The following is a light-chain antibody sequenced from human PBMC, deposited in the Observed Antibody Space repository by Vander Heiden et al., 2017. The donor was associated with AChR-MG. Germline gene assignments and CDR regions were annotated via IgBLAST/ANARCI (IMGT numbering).Light chain of an antibody. J-gene: IGLJ2*01. CDR1: NIGSKI. V-gene: IGLV3-21*03. Sequence: SSVLTQPPSVSVAPGKTATIPCGGSNIGSKIVHWYQQRPGQAPVVVVYDDSDRPSGIPERFSGSNSGNTATLTISRVEAGDEADYYCQVWDGTSDQRDVVFGGGTKLTVL. CDR2: DDS. CDR3: QVWDGTSDQRDVV.